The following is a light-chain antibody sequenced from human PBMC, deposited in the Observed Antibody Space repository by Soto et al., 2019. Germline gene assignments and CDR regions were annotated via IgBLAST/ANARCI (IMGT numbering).Light chain of an antibody. J-gene: IGKJ1*01. Sequence: ILFTQSPSTLSLSPGERATLSCRSSQSVSNNYLAWYQQKPGQAPRLLIYGASNRATGIPDRFSGSGSGTDFTLTISRLEPEDFAVYYCQQYGSSGTFGQGTKVDIK. CDR3: QQYGSSGT. CDR1: QSVSNNY. CDR2: GAS. V-gene: IGKV3-20*01.